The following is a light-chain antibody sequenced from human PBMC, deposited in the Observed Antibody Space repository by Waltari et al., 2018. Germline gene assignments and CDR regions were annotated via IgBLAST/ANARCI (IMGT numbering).Light chain of an antibody. CDR3: QQRNNWPLT. Sequence: EIVLTQSPATLSLSPGERATLSCRASHSIANYLAWYQQRPGQAPRLLIYDTSNRATGIPARFSGSGYETDFTLTISSLEPEDFGVYYCQQRNNWPLTFGGGTKVEIK. V-gene: IGKV3-11*01. J-gene: IGKJ4*01. CDR1: HSIANY. CDR2: DTS.